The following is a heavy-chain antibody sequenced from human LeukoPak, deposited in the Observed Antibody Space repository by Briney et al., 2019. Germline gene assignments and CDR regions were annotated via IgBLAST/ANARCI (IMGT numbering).Heavy chain of an antibody. J-gene: IGHJ4*02. CDR2: ISSSSSYT. D-gene: IGHD4-17*01. V-gene: IGHV3-11*06. CDR3: ARSNVGMYTVTPTPFDY. Sequence: PGGSLRLSCAASGFTFSDYYMSWIRQAPGKGLEWVSYISSSSSYTNYADSVKGRFTISRDNAKNSLYLQMNSLRAEDTAVYYCARSNVGMYTVTPTPFDYWGQGTLVTVSS. CDR1: GFTFSDYY.